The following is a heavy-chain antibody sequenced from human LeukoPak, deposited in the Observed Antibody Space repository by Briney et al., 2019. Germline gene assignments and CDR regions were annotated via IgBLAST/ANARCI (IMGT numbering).Heavy chain of an antibody. CDR2: INHRGST. Sequence: SETLSLTCAVYGGSFSGYYWSWLRQPPGKGLEWIGEINHRGSTHHNRSLKSRVTISVDTSKTQFSLKLSSVTAADTAVYYCARQGAVAGSWDAFDIWGQGTMVTVSS. D-gene: IGHD6-19*01. V-gene: IGHV4-34*01. CDR3: ARQGAVAGSWDAFDI. CDR1: GGSFSGYY. J-gene: IGHJ3*02.